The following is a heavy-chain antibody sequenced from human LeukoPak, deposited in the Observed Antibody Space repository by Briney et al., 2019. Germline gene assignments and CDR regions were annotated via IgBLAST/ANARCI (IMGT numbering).Heavy chain of an antibody. Sequence: SSAKVSRKPSGGTFSSYAVSSVRHGPQQRDECMGRIIPTLGRANSAQKFEGRVTITADKSTSTAYMEMSSLRSGDTAVYYCARGGSGSITVGEIGRYYFDYWGQGTLVTVSS. J-gene: IGHJ4*02. V-gene: IGHV1-69*04. CDR2: IIPTLGRA. CDR3: ARGGSGSITVGEIGRYYFDY. D-gene: IGHD3-10*01. CDR1: GGTFSSYA.